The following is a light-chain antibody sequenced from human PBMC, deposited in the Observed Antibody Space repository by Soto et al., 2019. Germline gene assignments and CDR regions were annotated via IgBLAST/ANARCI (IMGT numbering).Light chain of an antibody. CDR3: QQRSNWPPLT. Sequence: EIVLTQSPATLPLSPGERATLSCRASQRVSSYLAWYQQKPGQAPRPLIYDASNRATGIPARFSGSESGTDFTLTISGLEPEDFAVYYCQQRSNWPPLTFGGGTKVEIK. V-gene: IGKV3-11*01. CDR1: QRVSSY. J-gene: IGKJ4*01. CDR2: DAS.